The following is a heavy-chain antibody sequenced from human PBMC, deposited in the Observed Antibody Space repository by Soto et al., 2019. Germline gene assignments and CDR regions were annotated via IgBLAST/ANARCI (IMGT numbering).Heavy chain of an antibody. J-gene: IGHJ4*02. CDR3: AKDRTTGYFDY. D-gene: IGHD1-1*01. V-gene: IGHV3-23*01. CDR1: GFTFSSYA. Sequence: EVQLLDSGGGLVQPGGSLGLSCAVSGFTFSSYAMTWVRQAPGKGLEWVSTMSSSSGSTYYADSVKGRFTISRDNSKNTLYLQMNNLRAEDTAVYYCAKDRTTGYFDYWGQGTLVTVSS. CDR2: MSSSSGST.